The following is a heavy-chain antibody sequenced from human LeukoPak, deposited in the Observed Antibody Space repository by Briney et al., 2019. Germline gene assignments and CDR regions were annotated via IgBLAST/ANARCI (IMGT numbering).Heavy chain of an antibody. Sequence: GGSLRLSCAASGFTFSNYAMNWVRQAPGKGLEWVSYISSSSITIYYADSVKGRFTISRDNAKNSLYLQMNSLRAEDTAVYYCARSSGGYNSELDQWGQGTLVTVSS. CDR1: GFTFSNYA. CDR2: ISSSSITI. J-gene: IGHJ4*02. V-gene: IGHV3-48*04. CDR3: ARSSGGYNSELDQ. D-gene: IGHD6-19*01.